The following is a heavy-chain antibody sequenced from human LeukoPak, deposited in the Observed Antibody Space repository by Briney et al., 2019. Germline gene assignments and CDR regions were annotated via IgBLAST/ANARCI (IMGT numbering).Heavy chain of an antibody. CDR2: INHSGST. CDR3: ARGGNYYYGSGSYFAY. CDR1: GGSISSYY. V-gene: IGHV4-34*01. Sequence: SETLSLTCTVSGGSISSYYWSWIRQPPGKGREWIGEINHSGSTNYNPSLKSRVTISVDTSKNQFSLKLSSVTAADTAVYYCARGGNYYYGSGSYFAYWGQGTLVTVSS. D-gene: IGHD3-10*01. J-gene: IGHJ4*02.